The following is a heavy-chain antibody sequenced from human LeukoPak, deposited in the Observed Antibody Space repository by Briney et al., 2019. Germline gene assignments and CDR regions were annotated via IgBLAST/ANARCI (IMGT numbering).Heavy chain of an antibody. D-gene: IGHD2-21*01. CDR1: DYTFTIYG. Sequence: ASVKVSCKASDYTFTIYGINWVRQAPGQWLEWMGWISAYNGNTNYAQKLQCRVTMTTDTSTSTAYMELRSLGSDDTAVYYCARDWARGGDYYYYGMDVWGQGTTVTVSS. CDR2: ISAYNGNT. J-gene: IGHJ6*02. V-gene: IGHV1-18*01. CDR3: ARDWARGGDYYYYGMDV.